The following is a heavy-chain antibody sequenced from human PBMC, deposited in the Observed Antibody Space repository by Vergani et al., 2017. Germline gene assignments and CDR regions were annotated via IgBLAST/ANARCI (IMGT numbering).Heavy chain of an antibody. V-gene: IGHV7-4-1*01. CDR1: GYSFNNYA. CDR3: ARAKLGRLAVGATDP. CDR2: INPTTGNP. Sequence: QEQLVQSGSELKKPGASVKVSCKASGYSFNNYAIHWVRQAPGQGLEWMGWINPTTGNPTYARAFTGRFVFSLDTSISTAYLQIGSLKAEDTAVYFCARAKLGRLAVGATDPWGQGTLLTVSS. D-gene: IGHD1-26*01. J-gene: IGHJ5*01.